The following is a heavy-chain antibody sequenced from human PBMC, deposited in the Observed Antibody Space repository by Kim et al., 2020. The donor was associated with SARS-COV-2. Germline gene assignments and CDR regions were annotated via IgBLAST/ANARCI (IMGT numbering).Heavy chain of an antibody. J-gene: IGHJ4*02. CDR3: AMANGYYFDY. V-gene: IGHV3-74*01. CDR2: ST. Sequence: STSYAASVKVRFTISRHNAKNPLYLQMNGLRAEDPSVYYCAMANGYYFDYWGQGTLVTVSS.